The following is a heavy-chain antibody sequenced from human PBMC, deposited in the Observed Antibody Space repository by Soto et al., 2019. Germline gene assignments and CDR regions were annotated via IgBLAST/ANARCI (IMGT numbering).Heavy chain of an antibody. V-gene: IGHV2-5*02. Sequence: QITLKESGPTLVKPTQTLTLTCTFSGFSLSSSGMGVGWIRQPPGKALEWLALIYWDDDKYYSPSLKSRLTIAKETSKNQVVLIMTNMDPVDTATYYCAHTGPGGVNSLGDWGQGTLVTVSS. CDR2: IYWDDDK. D-gene: IGHD3-16*01. J-gene: IGHJ4*02. CDR3: AHTGPGGVNSLGD. CDR1: GFSLSSSGMG.